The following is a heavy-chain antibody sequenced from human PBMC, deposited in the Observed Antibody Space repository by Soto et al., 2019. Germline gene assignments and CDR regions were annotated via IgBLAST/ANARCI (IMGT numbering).Heavy chain of an antibody. CDR1: GFTFSNAW. D-gene: IGHD3-10*01. CDR2: IKSKTDGGTT. J-gene: IGHJ4*02. Sequence: GGSLRLSCAASGFTFSNAWMNWVRQAPGKGLEWVGRIKSKTDGGTTDYAAPVKGRFTISRDDSKNTLYLQMNSLKTEDTAVYYCTALESMVRDIDYWGQGTLVTVSS. CDR3: TALESMVRDIDY. V-gene: IGHV3-15*07.